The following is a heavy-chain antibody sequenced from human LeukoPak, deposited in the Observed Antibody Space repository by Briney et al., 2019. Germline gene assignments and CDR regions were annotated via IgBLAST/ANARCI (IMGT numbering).Heavy chain of an antibody. J-gene: IGHJ6*02. CDR1: GGSISSGDYY. Sequence: SQTLSLTCTVSGGSISSGDYYWSWIRQPPGKGLEWIGEINHSGSTNYNPSLKSRVTISVDTSKNQFSLKLSSVTTADTAVYYCARHPTVGSGTYYGYYYYYGMDVWGQGTTVTVSS. CDR3: ARHPTVGSGTYYGYYYYYGMDV. CDR2: INHSGST. D-gene: IGHD1-26*01. V-gene: IGHV4-30-4*08.